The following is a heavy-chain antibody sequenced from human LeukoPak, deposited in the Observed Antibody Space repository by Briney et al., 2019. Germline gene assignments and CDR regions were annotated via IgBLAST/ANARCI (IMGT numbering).Heavy chain of an antibody. CDR3: ARTNLYDVLTGFFDY. Sequence: SETLSLTCTVSGVSISSYYWSWVRQPAGKGLEWIGYIYYSGNTYFNPSLKSRVSFSLDTSKNQFSLNLTSVTAADTAVYFCARTNLYDVLTGFFDYWGQGSLVTVSS. D-gene: IGHD3-9*01. CDR1: GVSISSYY. J-gene: IGHJ4*02. CDR2: IYYSGNT. V-gene: IGHV4-59*06.